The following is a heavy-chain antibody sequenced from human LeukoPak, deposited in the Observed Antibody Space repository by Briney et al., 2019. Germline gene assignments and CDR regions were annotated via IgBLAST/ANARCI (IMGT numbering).Heavy chain of an antibody. J-gene: IGHJ4*02. CDR1: GFTFSSYW. CDR3: ATIVKYYDILTGYYNVGGFDY. Sequence: GGSLRLSCAASGFTFSSYWMTWVRQAPGKGLEWVANIKQEGSEKYYVDSVKGRFTISRDNAKNSVYLQMNSLRAEDTAVYYCATIVKYYDILTGYYNVGGFDYWGQGTQVTVSS. V-gene: IGHV3-7*01. CDR2: IKQEGSEK. D-gene: IGHD3-9*01.